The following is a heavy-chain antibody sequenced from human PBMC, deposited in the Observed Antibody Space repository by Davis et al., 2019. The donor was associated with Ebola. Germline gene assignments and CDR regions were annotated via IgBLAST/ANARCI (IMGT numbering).Heavy chain of an antibody. CDR1: GFTFSSYW. V-gene: IGHV3-74*01. CDR2: INSDGSST. J-gene: IGHJ5*02. CDR3: ARDIAVAGNWFDP. Sequence: GESLKISCVASGFTFSSYWMHWVRQAPGKGLVWVSRINSDGSSTSYADSVKGRFTISRDNAKNSLYLQMNSLRAEDTAVYYCARDIAVAGNWFDPWGQGTLVTVSS. D-gene: IGHD6-19*01.